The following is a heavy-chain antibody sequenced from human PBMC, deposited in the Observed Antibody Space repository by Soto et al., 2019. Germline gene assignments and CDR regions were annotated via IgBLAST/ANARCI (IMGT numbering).Heavy chain of an antibody. D-gene: IGHD1-26*01. J-gene: IGHJ4*02. CDR2: IIPIFGTA. Sequence: SVKVSCEASGGTFSSYAISWVRQAPGQGLEWMGEIIPIFGTANYAQKFQGRVTITADESTSTAYMELRSLRSDDTAVYYCARDRALELGDCWGQGTLVTVSS. V-gene: IGHV1-69*13. CDR3: ARDRALELGDC. CDR1: GGTFSSYA.